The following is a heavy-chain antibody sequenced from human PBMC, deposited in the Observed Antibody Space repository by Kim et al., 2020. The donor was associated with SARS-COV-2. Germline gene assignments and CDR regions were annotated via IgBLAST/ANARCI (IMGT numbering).Heavy chain of an antibody. CDR1: GFTFSSYS. Sequence: GGSLRLSCAASGFTFSSYSMNWVRQAPGKGLEWVSSISSSSSYIYYADSVKGRFTISRDNAKNSLYLQMNSLRAEDTAVYYCARDRKSYYDSSGKKGGFDYWGQGTLVTVSS. CDR3: ARDRKSYYDSSGKKGGFDY. D-gene: IGHD3-22*01. V-gene: IGHV3-21*01. CDR2: ISSSSSYI. J-gene: IGHJ4*02.